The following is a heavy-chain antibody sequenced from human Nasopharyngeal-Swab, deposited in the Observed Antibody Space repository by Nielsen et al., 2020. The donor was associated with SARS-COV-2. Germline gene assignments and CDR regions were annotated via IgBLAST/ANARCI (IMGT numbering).Heavy chain of an antibody. Sequence: GGSLRLSCAASGFTFSNYRMHWVRQAPGKGLVWVSRINGDGSSLNYADFVKGRFTISTDNAKSTLYFEMNSLRAEDTAVYYCARGRGSSTSMIGYWGQGTLVTVSS. J-gene: IGHJ4*02. CDR1: GFTFSNYR. CDR3: ARGRGSSTSMIGY. CDR2: INGDGSSL. D-gene: IGHD2/OR15-2a*01. V-gene: IGHV3-74*01.